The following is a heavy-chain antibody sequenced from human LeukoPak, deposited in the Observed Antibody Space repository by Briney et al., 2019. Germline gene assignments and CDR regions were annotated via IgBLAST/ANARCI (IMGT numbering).Heavy chain of an antibody. CDR3: AREPRPEYYYDSKPAGLYFDY. Sequence: ASVKVSCKASGYTFTGYYMHWVRQAPGQGLEWMRWINPNSDGTNYAQKFQGRVTMTRDTSISTAYMELSRLRSDDTAVYYCAREPRPEYYYDSKPAGLYFDYWGQGTLVTVSS. CDR2: INPNSDGT. J-gene: IGHJ4*02. D-gene: IGHD3-22*01. CDR1: GYTFTGYY. V-gene: IGHV1-2*02.